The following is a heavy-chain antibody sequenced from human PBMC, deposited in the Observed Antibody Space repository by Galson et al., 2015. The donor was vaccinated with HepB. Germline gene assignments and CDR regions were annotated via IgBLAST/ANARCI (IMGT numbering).Heavy chain of an antibody. Sequence: SVKVSCKGSGYTFTSHGLNWVRQAPGQGLEWMGWISAYNGKTHYAEKFQGRVTMTTDTSASTAYMEVRSLTSDDTAVYYCARDLLAVSSGWYDGYEYDGYEYNWFDPWGQGTLVTVSS. CDR2: ISAYNGKT. CDR3: ARDLLAVSSGWYDGYEYDGYEYNWFDP. D-gene: IGHD6-19*01. V-gene: IGHV1-18*01. CDR1: GYTFTSHG. J-gene: IGHJ5*02.